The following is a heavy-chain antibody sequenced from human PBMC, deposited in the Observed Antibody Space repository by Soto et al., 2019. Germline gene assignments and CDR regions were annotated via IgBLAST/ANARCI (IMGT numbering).Heavy chain of an antibody. D-gene: IGHD6-19*01. V-gene: IGHV4-39*01. CDR1: PDSLRGGTYY. CDR2: LSYLGTT. Sequence: PEETLSLTWIDSPDSLRGGTYYWAWIRQPPGRGLEWIGSLSYLGTTDYNPSLKSRVTISKDASKSQFSRRRTSVTSEHTAVYYRATGRADSCGYEEHFWGRGTLVTVS. CDR3: ATGRADSCGYEEHF. J-gene: IGHJ4*02.